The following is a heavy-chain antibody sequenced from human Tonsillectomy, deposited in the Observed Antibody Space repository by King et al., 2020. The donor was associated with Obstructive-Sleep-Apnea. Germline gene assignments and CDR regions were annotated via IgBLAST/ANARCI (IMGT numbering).Heavy chain of an antibody. CDR2: ISYDGNKE. CDR1: GFTFSSYG. D-gene: IGHD4-17*01. CDR3: AKAWTVTTLQCACDY. V-gene: IGHV3-30*18. Sequence: VQLVESGGGVVQPGRSLRLSCAASGFTFSSYGMHWVRQAPGKGLEWVAVISYDGNKEYYADSVKGRFTISRDNSKNTLYLQMNGLRPEDTAVYYFAKAWTVTTLQCACDYWGQGTLVTVSS. J-gene: IGHJ4*02.